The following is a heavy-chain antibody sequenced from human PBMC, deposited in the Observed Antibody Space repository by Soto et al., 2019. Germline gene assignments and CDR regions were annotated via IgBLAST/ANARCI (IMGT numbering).Heavy chain of an antibody. Sequence: GASVKVSCKASGYSLSGYYMHWVRQAPGQGLEWMGWISAYNGNTNYAQKLQGRVTMTTDTSTSTAYMELRSLRSDDTAVYYCARTVYYYDSSGYSHFDYCGQGTLVIVSS. CDR1: GYSLSGYY. CDR2: ISAYNGNT. J-gene: IGHJ4*02. D-gene: IGHD3-22*01. V-gene: IGHV1-18*04. CDR3: ARTVYYYDSSGYSHFDY.